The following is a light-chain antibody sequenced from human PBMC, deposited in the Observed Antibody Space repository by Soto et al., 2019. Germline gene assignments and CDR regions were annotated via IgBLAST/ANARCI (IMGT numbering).Light chain of an antibody. J-gene: IGKJ2*01. CDR2: WAS. CDR1: QSILYNSKNKNS. V-gene: IGKV4-1*01. CDR3: QQYYRTPYT. Sequence: DIVMTQSPDSLAVSLGERATVNYTSRQSILYNSKNKNSLAWYQQKLGQSPKLLIYWASTRESGVPDRFSVSGSGTDFTLTISSLPAEDVAVYYCQQYYRTPYTFGKKTKLEIK.